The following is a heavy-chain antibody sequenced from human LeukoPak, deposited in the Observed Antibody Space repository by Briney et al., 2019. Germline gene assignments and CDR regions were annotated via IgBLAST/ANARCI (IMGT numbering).Heavy chain of an antibody. Sequence: PRGSLRLSCAASGFTFSSYSMSWVRQAPGKGLEWVSIISDSGANTYYADSVRGRFTISRDNSKNTLYLVMNSLRREDTAVYYCARGPVQYTGDWLVDYWGQGNLVTVSS. CDR1: GFTFSSYS. D-gene: IGHD2-21*02. J-gene: IGHJ4*02. V-gene: IGHV3-23*01. CDR3: ARGPVQYTGDWLVDY. CDR2: ISDSGANT.